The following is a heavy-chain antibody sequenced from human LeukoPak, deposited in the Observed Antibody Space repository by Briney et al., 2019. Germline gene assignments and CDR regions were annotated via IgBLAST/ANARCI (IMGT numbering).Heavy chain of an antibody. J-gene: IGHJ6*03. Sequence: SETLSLTCTASSGSISSSAYHWGWLRPPPGKRLEWIGSIHYSGSTYYTPSVKSRVTISTDTSKNQFSLKLNSVTAADTAVYYCAREYSSSWYYYYYYMDVWGKGTTVTISS. CDR2: IHYSGST. D-gene: IGHD6-13*01. CDR1: SGSISSSAYH. V-gene: IGHV4-39*07. CDR3: AREYSSSWYYYYYYMDV.